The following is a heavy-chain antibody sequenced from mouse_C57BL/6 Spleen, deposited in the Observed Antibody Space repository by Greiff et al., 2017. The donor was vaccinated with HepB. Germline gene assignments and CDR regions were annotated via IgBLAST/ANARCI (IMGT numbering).Heavy chain of an antibody. D-gene: IGHD1-1*01. V-gene: IGHV1-82*01. Sequence: VQLQQSGPELVKPGASVKISCKASGYAFSSSWMNWVKQRPGKGLEWIGRIYPGDGDTNYNGKFKGKATLTADNSSSTAYMQLSSLTSEDSAVYFCARSRGTTVLDDWGQGTTLTVSS. J-gene: IGHJ2*01. CDR1: GYAFSSSW. CDR3: ARSRGTTVLDD. CDR2: IYPGDGDT.